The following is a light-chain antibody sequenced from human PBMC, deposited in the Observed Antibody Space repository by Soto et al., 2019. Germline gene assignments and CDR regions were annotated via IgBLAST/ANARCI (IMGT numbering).Light chain of an antibody. Sequence: EIVLTQSPATLSLSPGERATLSCRASQTVSSSLAWNQQKPGQAPRLLIYEASNRATGIPARFSGSGSGADFTLTISSLEPEDFALYYCQQHINWPLTFGGGTKVEIK. V-gene: IGKV3-11*01. CDR2: EAS. CDR1: QTVSSS. J-gene: IGKJ4*01. CDR3: QQHINWPLT.